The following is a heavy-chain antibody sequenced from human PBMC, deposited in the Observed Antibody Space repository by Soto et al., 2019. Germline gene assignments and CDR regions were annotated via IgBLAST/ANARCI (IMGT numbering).Heavy chain of an antibody. CDR3: AKEDTAMVIDY. CDR1: GFTFSSYG. D-gene: IGHD5-18*01. CDR2: ISYDGSNK. J-gene: IGHJ4*02. V-gene: IGHV3-30*18. Sequence: GGSLRLSCAASGFTFSSYGMHWVRQAPGKGLEWVAVISYDGSNKYYADSVKGRFTISRDNSKNTPYLQMNSLRAEDTAVYYCAKEDTAMVIDYWGQGTLVTVSS.